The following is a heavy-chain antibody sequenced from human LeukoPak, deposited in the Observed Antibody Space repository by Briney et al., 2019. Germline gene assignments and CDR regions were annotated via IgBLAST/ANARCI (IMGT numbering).Heavy chain of an antibody. D-gene: IGHD1-26*01. V-gene: IGHV1-46*01. J-gene: IGHJ3*02. CDR2: INPSGGST. CDR1: GYTFTSYY. Sequence: ASVKVSCKASGYTFTSYYMHWVRQAPGQGLEWMGIINPSGGSTSYARKFQGRVTMTRDTSTSTVYMELSSLRSEDTAVYYCARDEGGSYLGDAFDIWGQGTMVTVSS. CDR3: ARDEGGSYLGDAFDI.